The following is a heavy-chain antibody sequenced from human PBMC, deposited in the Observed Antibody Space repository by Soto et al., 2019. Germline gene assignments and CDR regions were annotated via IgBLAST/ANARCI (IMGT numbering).Heavy chain of an antibody. J-gene: IGHJ5*02. V-gene: IGHV3-33*01. Sequence: QVQLVESGGGVVQPGRSLRLSCAASGFTVSSYGMHWVRQAPGKGLEWVAVVWYDGSDKYSPDSVKGRFTISRDNSKNTLYLEMNSLRVEDTGVYYCAREAGWFDPWGQGTLVTVSS. CDR2: VWYDGSDK. CDR3: AREAGWFDP. D-gene: IGHD3-10*01. CDR1: GFTVSSYG.